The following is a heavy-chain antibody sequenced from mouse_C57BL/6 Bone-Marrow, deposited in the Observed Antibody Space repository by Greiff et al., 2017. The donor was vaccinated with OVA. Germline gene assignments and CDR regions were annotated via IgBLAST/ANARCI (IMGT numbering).Heavy chain of an antibody. V-gene: IGHV1-64*01. Sequence: QVQLQQPGAELVKPGASVKLSCKASGYTFTSYWMHWVKQRPGQGLEWIGMIHPNSGSTNYTEQFKSKATLTVDKSSSTAYMQLSSLTSEDSAVYYCAIPIYCYGSSFLDYWGQGTSVTVSS. CDR1: GYTFTSYW. J-gene: IGHJ4*01. D-gene: IGHD1-1*01. CDR3: AIPIYCYGSSFLDY. CDR2: IHPNSGST.